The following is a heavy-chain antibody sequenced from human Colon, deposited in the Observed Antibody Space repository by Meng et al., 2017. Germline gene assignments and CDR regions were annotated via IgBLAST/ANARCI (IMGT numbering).Heavy chain of an antibody. CDR2: IYYSGTT. CDR3: ARDRVPGKY. D-gene: IGHD1-14*01. CDR1: GGSVSSGTYY. V-gene: IGHV4-61*01. J-gene: IGHJ4*02. Sequence: QVQLQGSGPRLVRPSETLSLTCTLSGGSVSSGTYYWSWIRQPPGKGLEWIGCIYYSGTTNYNPSLKSRVTTSVDTSKNQFSLKLSSVTPADTAVYFCARDRVPGKYWGQGTLVTVSS.